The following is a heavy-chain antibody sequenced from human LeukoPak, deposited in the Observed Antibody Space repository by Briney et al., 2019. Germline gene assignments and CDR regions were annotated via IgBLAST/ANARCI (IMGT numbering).Heavy chain of an antibody. CDR3: ARRMTTVTTNWFDP. CDR1: GGTFSSYA. V-gene: IGHV1-69*04. CDR2: IIPTLGIA. J-gene: IGHJ5*02. D-gene: IGHD4-17*01. Sequence: SVKVSCKASGGTFSSYAISWVRQAPGQGLEWMGRIIPTLGIASYAQKFQGRVTITADKSTSTAYMELSSLRSEDTAVYYCARRMTTVTTNWFDPWGQGTLVTVSS.